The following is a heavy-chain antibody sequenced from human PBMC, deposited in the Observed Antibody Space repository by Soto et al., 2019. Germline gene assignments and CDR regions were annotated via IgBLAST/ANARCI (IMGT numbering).Heavy chain of an antibody. CDR2: IYPGDSDT. V-gene: IGHV5-51*01. D-gene: IGHD3-10*01. Sequence: GESLTISCKGSGYSFTSYWIGWVRQMPGKGLEWMGIIYPGDSDTRYSPSFQGQVTISADKSISTAYLQWSSLKASDTAMYYFARHEGYYGSPAAGLFDYWGQGTLVTVSS. CDR3: ARHEGYYGSPAAGLFDY. CDR1: GYSFTSYW. J-gene: IGHJ4*02.